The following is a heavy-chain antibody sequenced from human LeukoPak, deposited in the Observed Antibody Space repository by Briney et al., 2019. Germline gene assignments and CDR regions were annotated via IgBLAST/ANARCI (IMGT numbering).Heavy chain of an antibody. CDR2: IKKDGSEK. J-gene: IGHJ6*02. D-gene: IGHD7-27*01. CDR1: GFTFSDSL. V-gene: IGHV3-7*01. Sequence: GGSLRLSCAASGFTFSDSLMSWVRQAPGKGLEWVADIKKDGSEKDYVDSVKGRFTISRDNAKNSLYLQMNSLRAEDTAVYYCATYTNWVAGDVWGQGTTVSVSS. CDR3: ATYTNWVAGDV.